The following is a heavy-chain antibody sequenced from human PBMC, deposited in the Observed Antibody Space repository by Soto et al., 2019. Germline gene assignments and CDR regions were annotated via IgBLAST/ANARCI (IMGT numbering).Heavy chain of an antibody. CDR1: EQTITGHY. CDR3: ASVPLSYTNNDYLGH. J-gene: IGHJ4*02. Sequence: QVQMVQSGPEVKKPGASVKISCKASEQTITGHYIQWVRQAPGQGLEWMGWINPKGDGKKYAQNFHGRITVTRYTSINTCYMELRALTSEDTAVYYCASVPLSYTNNDYLGHWGQGTLVTVSS. V-gene: IGHV1-2*02. D-gene: IGHD3-16*01. CDR2: INPKGDGK.